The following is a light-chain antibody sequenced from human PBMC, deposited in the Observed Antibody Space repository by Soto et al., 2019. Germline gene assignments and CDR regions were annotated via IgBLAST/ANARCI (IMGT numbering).Light chain of an antibody. CDR1: SNDVGGYNY. CDR2: DVN. V-gene: IGLV2-14*01. Sequence: QSALTQPASVSGSPGQSITISCTGTSNDVGGYNYVSWYQQHPDKAPKLMIYDVNNRPSGVSNRFSGSKSGNTASLTISGLQAEDEADYYCTSYTSSSPVVFGGGTKLTVL. J-gene: IGLJ2*01. CDR3: TSYTSSSPVV.